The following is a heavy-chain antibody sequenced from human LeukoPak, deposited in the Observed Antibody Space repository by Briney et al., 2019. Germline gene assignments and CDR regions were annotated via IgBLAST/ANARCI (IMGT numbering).Heavy chain of an antibody. V-gene: IGHV3-23*01. CDR3: AKGGVSSGWYFEVFDY. CDR2: VSRSGGST. Sequence: QPGGSLRVSCAASGFTFSSYSMSWVRQAAGKGLEWVSAVSRSGGSTYYADSVKGRFTISRDNSKNTLYLQMNSLRAEDTAVYYCAKGGVSSGWYFEVFDYWGQGTLVTVSS. D-gene: IGHD6-19*01. J-gene: IGHJ4*02. CDR1: GFTFSSYS.